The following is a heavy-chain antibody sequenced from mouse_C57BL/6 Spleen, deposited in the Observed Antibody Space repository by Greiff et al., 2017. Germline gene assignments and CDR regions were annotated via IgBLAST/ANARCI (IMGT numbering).Heavy chain of an antibody. CDR3: TTRNYYGSGYDWYFDV. CDR1: GFNIKDYY. D-gene: IGHD1-1*01. Sequence: EVQLQQSGAELVRPGASVKLSCTASGFNIKDYYMHWVKQRPEQGLEWIGRIDPEDGDTEYAPKFQGKATMTADTSSNTAYLQLSSLTSEDTAVYYCTTRNYYGSGYDWYFDVWGTGTTGTVSS. J-gene: IGHJ1*03. CDR2: IDPEDGDT. V-gene: IGHV14-1*01.